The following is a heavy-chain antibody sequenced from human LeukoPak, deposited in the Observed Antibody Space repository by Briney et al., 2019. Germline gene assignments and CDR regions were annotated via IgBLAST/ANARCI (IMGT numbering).Heavy chain of an antibody. J-gene: IGHJ4*02. CDR3: AKDNAYCYADY. CDR2: ISPDGSNT. Sequence: GGSLRLSCAASGFTFSNYAMHWVRQAPGKGLEWVAVISPDGSNTYYPDSVKGRFTISRDNSKDTLYLQMNSLRAEDTAVYYCAKDNAYCYADYWGQGTLVTVSS. D-gene: IGHD3-10*01. V-gene: IGHV3-30-3*01. CDR1: GFTFSNYA.